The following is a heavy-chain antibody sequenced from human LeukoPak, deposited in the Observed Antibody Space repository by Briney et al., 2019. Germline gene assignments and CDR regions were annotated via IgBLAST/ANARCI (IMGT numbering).Heavy chain of an antibody. Sequence: GGSLRLSCAASGFTFSSYAMHWVRQAPGKGLEWVAVISYDGSNKYYADSVKGRFTISRDNSKNTLYLQMNSLRAEDTAVYYCAKMRGSSGWYRDWFDPWGQGTLVTVSS. J-gene: IGHJ5*02. CDR3: AKMRGSSGWYRDWFDP. CDR2: ISYDGSNK. CDR1: GFTFSSYA. D-gene: IGHD6-19*01. V-gene: IGHV3-30-3*02.